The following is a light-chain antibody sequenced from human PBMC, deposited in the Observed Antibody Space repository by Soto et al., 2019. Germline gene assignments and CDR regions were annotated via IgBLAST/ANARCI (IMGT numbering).Light chain of an antibody. CDR1: QSFSRN. CDR2: GAS. J-gene: IGKJ1*01. V-gene: IGKV3-15*01. Sequence: EIVLTQSPATLSVSPGERVTLSCRASQSFSRNLAWYQQKIGQAPRLLIYGASTRATGIPARFSGSGSGTEFTLTISSLQSVDFAVYSCQQYNNWPWTFGQGTKVDIK. CDR3: QQYNNWPWT.